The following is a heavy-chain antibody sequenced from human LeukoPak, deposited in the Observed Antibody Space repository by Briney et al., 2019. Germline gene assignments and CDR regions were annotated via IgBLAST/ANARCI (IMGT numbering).Heavy chain of an antibody. Sequence: ASVKCDCKASGYTFTGYYMPWARQAPGQGLEWMGWINPRSGETNNAKKIQGRVTMTWETSITRTYMDRSWMTCEDTAEHCFTGWGRGAVADQRPPIFDHWGQGTLVTVSS. CDR2: INPRSGET. J-gene: IGHJ4*02. CDR3: TGWGRGAVADQRPPIFDH. V-gene: IGHV1-2*02. CDR1: GYTFTGYY. D-gene: IGHD6-19*01.